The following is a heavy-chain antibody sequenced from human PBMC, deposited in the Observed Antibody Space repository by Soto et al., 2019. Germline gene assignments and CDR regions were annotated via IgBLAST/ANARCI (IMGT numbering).Heavy chain of an antibody. D-gene: IGHD2-2*01. V-gene: IGHV4-39*02. CDR2: IYYTGST. CDR1: GGYIQTFNSY. Sequence: SETLSLTCTVSGGYIQTFNSYGTRIPKTPGKGLEYIGTIYYTGSTYYNPSLRSRVTMSVDTSKNHFSLKLTSVTDADTAVYYCARRYDTLDWYFDLWGRGTLVTVSA. J-gene: IGHJ2*01. CDR3: ARRYDTLDWYFDL.